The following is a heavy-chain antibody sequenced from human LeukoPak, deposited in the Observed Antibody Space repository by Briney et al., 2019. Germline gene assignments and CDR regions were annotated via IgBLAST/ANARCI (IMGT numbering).Heavy chain of an antibody. V-gene: IGHV4-34*01. CDR3: ASQVVRGGAVDY. Sequence: SETLSLTCAVYGGSFSGYYWSWIRQPPGKGLEWIGEINHSGSTNYNPSLKSRVTISVDTSKNQFSLKLSSVTAADTAVYYCASQVVRGGAVDYWGQGTLVTVSS. CDR1: GGSFSGYY. J-gene: IGHJ4*02. CDR2: INHSGST. D-gene: IGHD3-10*01.